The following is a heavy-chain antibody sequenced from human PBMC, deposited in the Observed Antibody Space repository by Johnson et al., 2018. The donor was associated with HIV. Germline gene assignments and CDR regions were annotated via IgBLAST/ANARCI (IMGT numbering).Heavy chain of an antibody. V-gene: IGHV3-64*01. CDR1: GFTFSSHA. CDR2: LSRKGGTT. Sequence: VQLVESGGGVVQPGRSLRLSCAASGFTFSSHAIHWVRQAPGKGTRILSRKGGTTYPGNSVKGRFTISRDNSKNTLYLQMNTLRAEDTAVYYCAKGLGNREPDSTMGAFDIWGQGTMVTVSS. J-gene: IGHJ3*02. CDR3: AKGLGNREPDSTMGAFDI. D-gene: IGHD7-27*01.